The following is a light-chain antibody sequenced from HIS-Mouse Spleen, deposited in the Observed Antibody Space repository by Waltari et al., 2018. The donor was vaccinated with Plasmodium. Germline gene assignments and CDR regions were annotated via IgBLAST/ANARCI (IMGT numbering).Light chain of an antibody. J-gene: IGKJ2*01. V-gene: IGKV3-15*01. Sequence: EIVMTQSPATLSVSPGERATLSCRASQSVSRNLAWYQQKPGQAPRPLIYGASTRATGIPARFSGSGSGTEFTLTISSLQSEDFAVYYCQQYNNPRTTFGQGTKLEIK. CDR2: GAS. CDR1: QSVSRN. CDR3: QQYNNPRTT.